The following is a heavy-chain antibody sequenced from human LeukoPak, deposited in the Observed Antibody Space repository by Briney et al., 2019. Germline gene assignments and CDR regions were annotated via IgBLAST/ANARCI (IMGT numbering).Heavy chain of an antibody. CDR2: IYTSGST. Sequence: PSETLSLTCTVSGGSISSGGYYWSWIRQPAGKGLEWIGRIYTSGSTNYNPSLKSRVTISVDTSKNQFSPKLSSVTAADTAVYYCARSIYIVVVPAAAYYYGMDVWGQGTTVTVSS. D-gene: IGHD2-2*01. V-gene: IGHV4-61*02. CDR3: ARSIYIVVVPAAAYYYGMDV. J-gene: IGHJ6*02. CDR1: GGSISSGGYY.